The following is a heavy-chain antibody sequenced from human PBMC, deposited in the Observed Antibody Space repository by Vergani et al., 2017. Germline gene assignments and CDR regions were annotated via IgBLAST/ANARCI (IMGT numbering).Heavy chain of an antibody. D-gene: IGHD3-22*01. V-gene: IGHV3-30*09. J-gene: IGHJ4*02. CDR3: AGDGNDIFVSSSDYSHLLYY. Sequence: VQLVESGGGLVQPGGSLRLSCAASGFTFSSYAMHWVRQAPGKGLEWVATISKDGTHDYYEPSVRGRFAVSRDNFKNTMYLQMDRLTTDDTAGYFCAGDGNDIFVSSSDYSHLLYYWVQGILVTVSS. CDR1: GFTFSSYA. CDR2: ISKDGTHD.